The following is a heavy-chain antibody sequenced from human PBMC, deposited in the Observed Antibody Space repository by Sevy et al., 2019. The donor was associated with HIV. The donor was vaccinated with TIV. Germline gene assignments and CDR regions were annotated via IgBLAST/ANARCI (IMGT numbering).Heavy chain of an antibody. CDR1: KFPFRSNG. J-gene: IGHJ5*02. V-gene: IGHV3-30*02. CDR3: AKDLRVVIPAAMQPADL. CDR2: INFDGSDR. Sequence: GGSLRLSCVASKFPFRSNGFHWVRQPPGKGLEWLSYINFDGSDRKSADSVKGRFTVSRDNSKNTRYLQMNSLRAEDTAVYYCAKDLRVVIPAAMQPADLWGQGTLVTVSS. D-gene: IGHD2-2*01.